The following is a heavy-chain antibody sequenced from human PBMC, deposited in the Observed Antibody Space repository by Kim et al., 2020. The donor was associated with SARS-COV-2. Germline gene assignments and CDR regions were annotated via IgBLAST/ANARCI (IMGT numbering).Heavy chain of an antibody. D-gene: IGHD5-12*01. CDR2: IYYSGST. Sequence: SETLSLTCTVSGGSISSSSYYWGWIRQPPGKGLEWIGSIYYSGSTYYNLSLKSRVTISVDTSKNQFSLKLSSVTAADTAVYYCARRGRYSGYFDYWGQGT. CDR1: GGSISSSSYY. J-gene: IGHJ4*02. V-gene: IGHV4-39*01. CDR3: ARRGRYSGYFDY.